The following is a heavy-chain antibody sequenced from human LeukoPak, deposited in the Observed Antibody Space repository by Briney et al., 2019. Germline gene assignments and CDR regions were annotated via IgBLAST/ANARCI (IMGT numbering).Heavy chain of an antibody. J-gene: IGHJ4*02. CDR3: ATEHWGPNS. Sequence: GGSLGLSCAAFGFSFSSSWMTWVRQAPGKGLEWLANIKGDGSDKNYVDSVKGRFTISRDNAKNSLFLQMSSLRGEDTALYYCATEHWGPNSWGQGTLVTVSS. D-gene: IGHD3-16*01. V-gene: IGHV3-7*01. CDR2: IKGDGSDK. CDR1: GFSFSSSW.